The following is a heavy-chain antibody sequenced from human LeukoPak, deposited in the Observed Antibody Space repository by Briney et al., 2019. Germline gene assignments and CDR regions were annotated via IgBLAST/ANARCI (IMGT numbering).Heavy chain of an antibody. CDR1: GFTFSSYA. Sequence: GGSLRLSCAASGFTFSSYAMSWVRQAPGKGLEWVSAISGSGGSTYYADSVKGRFTISRDNSKNTLYLQMNSLRVEDTAVYYCARGALDWTNYFDYWGQGTLVTVSS. V-gene: IGHV3-23*01. CDR3: ARGALDWTNYFDY. CDR2: ISGSGGST. D-gene: IGHD3-9*01. J-gene: IGHJ4*02.